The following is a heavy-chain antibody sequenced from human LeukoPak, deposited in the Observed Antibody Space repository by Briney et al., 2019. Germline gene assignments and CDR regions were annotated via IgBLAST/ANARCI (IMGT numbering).Heavy chain of an antibody. CDR1: GFTFSSYA. D-gene: IGHD3-3*01. CDR3: ARGPFKRSYDFWSGNYFDY. Sequence: GGSLRLSCAASGFTFSSYAMHWVRQAPGKGLEWVAVISYDGSNKYYADSVKGRFTISRDNSKNTLYLQMNSLRAEDTAVYYCARGPFKRSYDFWSGNYFDYWGQGTLVTVSS. CDR2: ISYDGSNK. V-gene: IGHV3-30-3*01. J-gene: IGHJ4*02.